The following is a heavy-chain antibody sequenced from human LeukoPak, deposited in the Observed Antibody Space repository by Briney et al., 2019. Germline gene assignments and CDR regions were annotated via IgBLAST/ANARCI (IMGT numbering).Heavy chain of an antibody. CDR2: TNWNGART. V-gene: IGHV3-20*04. CDR3: ARGAEVQLWSYYFDY. CDR1: GFTFDDYG. D-gene: IGHD5-18*01. Sequence: GGSLRLSCAASGFTFDDYGMSWVRQAPGKGLEWVSGTNWNGARTGYADSVKGRFIISRDNAKNSLYLQMNSLRAEDTALYYCARGAEVQLWSYYFDYWGQGTLVTVSS. J-gene: IGHJ4*02.